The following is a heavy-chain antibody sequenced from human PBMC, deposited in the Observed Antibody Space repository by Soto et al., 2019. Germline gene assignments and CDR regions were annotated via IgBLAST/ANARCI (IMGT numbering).Heavy chain of an antibody. D-gene: IGHD3-10*01. CDR1: GYRFTSYW. J-gene: IGHJ6*03. CDR3: ASRGSFHPLEFSYYYTDV. V-gene: IGHV5-51*01. Sequence: PVESLKISCKGSGYRFTSYWIGWVRQMPGKGLEWMGIIYPGDSDTRYSPSFQGQVTISADKSISTAYLQWSSLKASDTAMYYCASRGSFHPLEFSYYYTDVWGKGTTVTVSS. CDR2: IYPGDSDT.